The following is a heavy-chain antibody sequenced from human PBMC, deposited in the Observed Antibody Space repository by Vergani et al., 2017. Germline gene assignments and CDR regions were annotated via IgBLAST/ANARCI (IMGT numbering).Heavy chain of an antibody. J-gene: IGHJ4*02. Sequence: QVQLVQSGAEVKKPGASVKVSCKASGYTFTSYYMHWARQAPGQGLEWMGIINPSGGSTSYAQKFQGRVTMTRDTSTSTVYMELSSLRSDDTAVYYCARATGELCGSCYYFDYWGQGTLVTVSS. CDR3: ARATGELCGSCYYFDY. CDR2: INPSGGST. D-gene: IGHD2-15*01. CDR1: GYTFTSYY. V-gene: IGHV1-46*01.